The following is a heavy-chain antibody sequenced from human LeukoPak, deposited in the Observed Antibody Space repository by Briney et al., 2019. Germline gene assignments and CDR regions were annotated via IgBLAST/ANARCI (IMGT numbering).Heavy chain of an antibody. V-gene: IGHV3-30*02. Sequence: GGSLRLSCGASGFIFDTHDMHWVRQAPGKGLEWVAFIRSDGYHTYYADSVKGRFTITRDNSKNSLYLQMNSLRTEDTALYYCAKGEYSSSLYYYYYMDVWGKGTTVTVSS. D-gene: IGHD6-6*01. CDR2: IRSDGYHT. CDR3: AKGEYSSSLYYYYYMDV. CDR1: GFIFDTHD. J-gene: IGHJ6*03.